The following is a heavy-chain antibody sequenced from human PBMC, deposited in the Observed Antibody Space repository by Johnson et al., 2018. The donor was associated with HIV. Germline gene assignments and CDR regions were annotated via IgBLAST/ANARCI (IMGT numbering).Heavy chain of an antibody. V-gene: IGHV3-66*01. CDR2: LFSDGTT. CDR3: ARDGYRYDTGVLGAFDI. J-gene: IGHJ3*02. CDR1: GFSVSNYY. Sequence: EVQVVESGGTLVQPGGSLRLSCAASGFSVSNYYMSWVRQAPGKGLEWVSVLFSDGTTYYADSVKGRFTISRDNAKNSLYLQMNSLRAEDTALYYCARDGYRYDTGVLGAFDIWGPGTMVTVSS. D-gene: IGHD6-13*01.